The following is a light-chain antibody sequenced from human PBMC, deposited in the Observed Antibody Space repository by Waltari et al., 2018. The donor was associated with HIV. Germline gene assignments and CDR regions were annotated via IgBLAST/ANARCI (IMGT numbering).Light chain of an antibody. Sequence: IVMTQSPGSLAVSLGDRATINCKSSQSVFSTSNGRNYLAWYQQKAGQPPRLLISWASTRESGVPDRFSGSGYGADFTLTISSRQAGDVAVYFCKQFYSSWTFGQGTKVEMK. CDR3: KQFYSSWT. V-gene: IGKV4-1*01. CDR2: WAS. CDR1: QSVFSTSNGRNY. J-gene: IGKJ1*01.